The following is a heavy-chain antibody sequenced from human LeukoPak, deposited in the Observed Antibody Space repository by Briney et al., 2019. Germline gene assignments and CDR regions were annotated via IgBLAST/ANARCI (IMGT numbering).Heavy chain of an antibody. CDR1: GGSINSYY. J-gene: IGHJ3*02. V-gene: IGHV4-59*08. CDR3: VRHLSAGRPAFDI. Sequence: QASETLSLTCTVSGGSINSYYWSWIRQPPGKGLEWIGYIYYSGSTNYNTSHKSRVTISVDTSNNKFSLKLTSLTAADTAVYYCVRHLSAGRPAFDIWGQGTMVTVSS. CDR2: IYYSGST. D-gene: IGHD2-15*01.